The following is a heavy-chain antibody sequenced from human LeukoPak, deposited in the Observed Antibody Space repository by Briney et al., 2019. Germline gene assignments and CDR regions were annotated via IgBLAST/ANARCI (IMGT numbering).Heavy chain of an antibody. CDR2: IYYSGST. CDR3: ARAGIVVVPAAKGDYFDY. J-gene: IGHJ4*02. CDR1: GGSISSGGYY. Sequence: SETLSLTCTVSGGSISSGGYYWSWIRQHPGMGLEWIGYIYYSGSTYYNPSLKSRVTISVDTSKNQFSLKLSSVTAADTAVYYCARAGIVVVPAAKGDYFDYWGQGTLVTVSS. V-gene: IGHV4-31*03. D-gene: IGHD2-2*01.